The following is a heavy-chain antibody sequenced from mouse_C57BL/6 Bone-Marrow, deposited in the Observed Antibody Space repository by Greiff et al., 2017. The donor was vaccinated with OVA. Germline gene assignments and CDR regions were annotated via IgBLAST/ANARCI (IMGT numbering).Heavy chain of an antibody. Sequence: VQLKQSGPELVKPGASVKMSCKASGYTFTDYNMHWVKQRHGKRLEWIGYINPNNGGTSYNQKFKGKATLTVNKSSSTAYMELRSLTSDDSAVYYCARRAHFAYWGQGTLVTVSA. CDR1: GYTFTDYN. CDR2: INPNNGGT. CDR3: ARRAHFAY. D-gene: IGHD3-1*01. J-gene: IGHJ3*01. V-gene: IGHV1-22*01.